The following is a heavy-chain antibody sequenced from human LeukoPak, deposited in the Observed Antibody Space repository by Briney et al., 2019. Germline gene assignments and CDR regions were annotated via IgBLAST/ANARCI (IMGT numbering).Heavy chain of an antibody. V-gene: IGHV4-34*01. CDR1: GGSFSGYY. D-gene: IGHD1-1*01. CDR3: VRHNAARAFDI. J-gene: IGHJ3*02. Sequence: SETLSLTCAVYGGSFSGYYWSWIRQPPGKGLEWIGEINHSGSTNYNPSLKSRVTISVDTSKNQFSLKLSSVTAADTAVYYCVRHNAARAFDIWGQGTMVIVSS. CDR2: INHSGST.